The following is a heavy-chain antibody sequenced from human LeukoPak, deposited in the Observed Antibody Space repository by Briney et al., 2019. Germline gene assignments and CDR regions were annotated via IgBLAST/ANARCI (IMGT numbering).Heavy chain of an antibody. J-gene: IGHJ2*01. D-gene: IGHD5-12*01. Sequence: SETLSLTCAVYGGSFSGYYWSWIRQPPGKGLEWIGEINHSGSTNYNPSLKSRVTISVDTSKNQFSLKLSSVTAADTAVYYCASLTRHSGYDLRSWYFDLWGRGTLVTVSS. CDR3: ASLTRHSGYDLRSWYFDL. V-gene: IGHV4-34*01. CDR1: GGSFSGYY. CDR2: INHSGST.